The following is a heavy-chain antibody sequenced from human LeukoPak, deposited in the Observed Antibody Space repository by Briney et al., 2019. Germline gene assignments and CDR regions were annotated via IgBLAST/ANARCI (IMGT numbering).Heavy chain of an antibody. J-gene: IGHJ4*02. V-gene: IGHV3-20*04. Sequence: GGSLRLSCAASGFTFDDYGMSWVRQAPGKGLEWVSGINWNGGSTGYADSVKGRFTISRDNAKNSLYLQMNSLRAEDTALYYCARDRGYSYGLGDDYWGQGTLVTVSS. CDR1: GFTFDDYG. D-gene: IGHD5-18*01. CDR2: INWNGGST. CDR3: ARDRGYSYGLGDDY.